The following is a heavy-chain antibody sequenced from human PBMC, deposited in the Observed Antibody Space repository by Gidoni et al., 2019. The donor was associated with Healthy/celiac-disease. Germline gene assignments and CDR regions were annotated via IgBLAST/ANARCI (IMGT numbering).Heavy chain of an antibody. V-gene: IGHV4-34*01. CDR1: VGSFSGYY. Sequence: QVQLQQWGAGLLKHSETLSFTFAVYVGSFSGYYWSWIRQPPGKGLGWSGEINHSGSTNYNPSLKSRVTISVDTSKNQFSLKLSSVTPADTAVYYCARHHPYDFWSGYRDAFDIWGQGTMVTVSS. D-gene: IGHD3-3*01. CDR3: ARHHPYDFWSGYRDAFDI. CDR2: INHSGST. J-gene: IGHJ3*02.